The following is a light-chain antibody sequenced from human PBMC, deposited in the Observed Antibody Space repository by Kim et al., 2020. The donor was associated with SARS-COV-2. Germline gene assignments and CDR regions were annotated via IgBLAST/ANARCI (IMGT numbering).Light chain of an antibody. Sequence: DIQLTQSPSSLSASVGDRVSITCRSSQSIDTSLHWFQQRPGKAPALLVRGASALQSDIPSRFSGTGSGTDFTLTIDTLQPEDFATYYCQQSYSTPYTFGQGTKLEI. CDR1: QSIDTS. CDR3: QQSYSTPYT. CDR2: GAS. V-gene: IGKV1-39*01. J-gene: IGKJ2*01.